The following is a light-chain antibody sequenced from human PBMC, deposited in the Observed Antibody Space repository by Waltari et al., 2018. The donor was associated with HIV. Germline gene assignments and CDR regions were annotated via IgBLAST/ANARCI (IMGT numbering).Light chain of an antibody. J-gene: IGLJ3*02. V-gene: IGLV3-10*01. Sequence: SYELTQPPSVSVSPGQPAKITCSGDALPKKYAYWYQQKSGQAPVLVIYEDSKRPSGLPERFSGSSSGTMATLTLSEVQVDDEADYYCYSTDNSLNGVFGGGTKLTVL. CDR3: YSTDNSLNGV. CDR1: ALPKKY. CDR2: EDS.